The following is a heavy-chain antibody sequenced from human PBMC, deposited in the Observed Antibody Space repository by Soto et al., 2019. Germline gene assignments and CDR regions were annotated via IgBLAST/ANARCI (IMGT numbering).Heavy chain of an antibody. CDR2: IWHDGNNK. CDR1: GFTFSNYG. V-gene: IGHV3-33*01. Sequence: GGSLRLSCAASGFTFSNYGMHWVRQAPGKGLEWVAIIWHDGNNKYYADSVRGRFIISRDNSKNRLYLQMNSRRAEGTAVYYCASDLVGASDSYGLDVWGQGTPVTVSS. D-gene: IGHD1-26*01. CDR3: ASDLVGASDSYGLDV. J-gene: IGHJ6*02.